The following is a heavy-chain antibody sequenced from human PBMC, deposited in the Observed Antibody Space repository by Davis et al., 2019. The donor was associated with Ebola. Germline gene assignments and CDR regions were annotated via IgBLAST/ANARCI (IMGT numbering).Heavy chain of an antibody. CDR3: ARVVQLWPYYFDY. D-gene: IGHD5-18*01. CDR1: GGSISSYY. J-gene: IGHJ4*02. Sequence: PSETLSLTCTVSGGSISSYYWSWIRQHPGKGLEWIGYIYYSGSTYYNPSLKSRVTISVDTSKNQFSLKLSSVTAADTAVYYCARVVQLWPYYFDYWGQGTLVTVSS. CDR2: IYYSGST. V-gene: IGHV4-59*01.